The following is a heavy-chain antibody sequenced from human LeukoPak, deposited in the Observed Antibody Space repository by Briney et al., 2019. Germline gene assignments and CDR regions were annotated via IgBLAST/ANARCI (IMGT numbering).Heavy chain of an antibody. V-gene: IGHV4-38-2*01. CDR2: MFHSTDT. Sequence: PSETLSLTCDVSTYSISSGSYWGWIRQPPGKGLEWIGCMFHSTDTYHNPSLKSPVTTSADTSKNQISLKLTSATATATAVNDWAKVGAYGDYARHDYWGQGTLVTVSS. D-gene: IGHD4-17*01. J-gene: IGHJ4*02. CDR3: AKVGAYGDYARHDY. CDR1: TYSISSGSY.